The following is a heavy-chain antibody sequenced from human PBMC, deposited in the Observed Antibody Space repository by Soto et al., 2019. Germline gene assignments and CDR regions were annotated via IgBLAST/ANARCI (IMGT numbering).Heavy chain of an antibody. CDR3: ARSVGRVLWFGELLSWFDP. D-gene: IGHD3-10*01. CDR2: IYYSGST. Sequence: SETLSLTCTVSGGSISSGGYYWSWIRQHPGKGMEWIGYIYYSGSTYYNPSLKSRVTISVDTSKNQFSLKLSSVTAADTAVYYCARSVGRVLWFGELLSWFDPWGQGTLVTV. J-gene: IGHJ5*02. CDR1: GGSISSGGYY. V-gene: IGHV4-31*03.